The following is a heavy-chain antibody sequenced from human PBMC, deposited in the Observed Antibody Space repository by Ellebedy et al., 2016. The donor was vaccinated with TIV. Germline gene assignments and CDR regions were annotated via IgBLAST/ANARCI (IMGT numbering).Heavy chain of an antibody. V-gene: IGHV4-31*03. CDR3: ARGEGA. J-gene: IGHJ5*02. CDR1: GGSISSGGYS. CDR2: IYYSGST. Sequence: SETLSLXCTVSGGSISSGGYSWNWIRQHPGKGLEWIGHIYYSGSTSYDPSLKSRVTISVDTSKNQFSLKLSSVTAADTAVYYCARGEGAWGQGTLVTVSA.